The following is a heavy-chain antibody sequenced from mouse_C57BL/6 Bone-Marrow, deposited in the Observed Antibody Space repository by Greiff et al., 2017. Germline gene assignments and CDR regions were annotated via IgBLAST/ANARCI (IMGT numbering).Heavy chain of an antibody. CDR1: GFSINSDCY. CDR2: TFYSGIP. D-gene: IGHD2-3*01. V-gene: IGHV3-3*01. CDR3: ARSDGYLYYAMDY. Sequence: VQLKESGPSLVRPSQTLSLTCTVTGFSINSDCYWIWIRQFPGNKLEYIGYTFYSGIPYYNPSLESRTYITRDTSKNQFSLKLSSVTTEDTATYYCARSDGYLYYAMDYWGQGTSVTVSS. J-gene: IGHJ4*01.